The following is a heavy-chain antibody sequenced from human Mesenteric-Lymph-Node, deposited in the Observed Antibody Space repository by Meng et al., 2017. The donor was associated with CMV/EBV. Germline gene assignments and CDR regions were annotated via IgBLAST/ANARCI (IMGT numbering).Heavy chain of an antibody. D-gene: IGHD3-22*01. CDR1: GFTFISYG. Sequence: GGSLRLSCAASGFTFISYGMSWVRQAPGKGLEWVSVISGSGSSTYYADSVKGRFTISRDNSKNTLYLQMNSLRAEDTAVYYCAKDLVVVNPRPPLYGMDVWGQGTTVTVSS. CDR2: ISGSGSST. CDR3: AKDLVVVNPRPPLYGMDV. V-gene: IGHV3-23*01. J-gene: IGHJ6*02.